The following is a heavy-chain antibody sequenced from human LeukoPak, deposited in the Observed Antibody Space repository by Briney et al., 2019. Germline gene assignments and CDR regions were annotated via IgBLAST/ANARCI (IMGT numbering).Heavy chain of an antibody. J-gene: IGHJ4*02. CDR2: ISGSGGST. V-gene: IGHV3-23*01. Sequence: GGSLRLSCAASGFTFSSYAMSWVRQAPGKGLEWVSAISGSGGSTYYADSVKGRFTISRDNSKNTLYLQMNSLRAEDTAVYYCAKKGRDYYDSSGYDDYWGQGTLVIVSS. CDR3: AKKGRDYYDSSGYDDY. CDR1: GFTFSSYA. D-gene: IGHD3-22*01.